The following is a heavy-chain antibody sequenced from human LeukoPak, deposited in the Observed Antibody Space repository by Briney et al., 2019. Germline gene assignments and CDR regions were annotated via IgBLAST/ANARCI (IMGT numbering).Heavy chain of an antibody. D-gene: IGHD3-10*01. CDR3: ARTRYYYNSRSYGAPYYFDY. CDR2: IYYSGST. V-gene: IGHV4-39*01. CDR1: GGSISSGSYN. J-gene: IGHJ4*02. Sequence: PSETLSLTCTVSGGSISSGSYNWGWIRQPPGKGLEWIGSIYYSGSTYYNPSLKSRVAISVDTSKNQFSLKLSTVTAADTAVYYCARTRYYYNSRSYGAPYYFDYWGQGTLVTVSS.